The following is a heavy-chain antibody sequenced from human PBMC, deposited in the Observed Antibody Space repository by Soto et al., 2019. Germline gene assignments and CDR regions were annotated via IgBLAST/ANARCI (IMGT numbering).Heavy chain of an antibody. CDR2: IYYSGST. Sequence: SETLSLTRTVSGVSISSSSYYWGWIRQPPGKGLEWIGSIYYSGSTYYDPSLKSRVTISVNTSKNQFSLKLSSVTAADTAVYYCARDMGQYGYGMDVWGQGTTVTVSS. V-gene: IGHV4-39*02. D-gene: IGHD3-16*01. J-gene: IGHJ6*02. CDR3: ARDMGQYGYGMDV. CDR1: GVSISSSSYY.